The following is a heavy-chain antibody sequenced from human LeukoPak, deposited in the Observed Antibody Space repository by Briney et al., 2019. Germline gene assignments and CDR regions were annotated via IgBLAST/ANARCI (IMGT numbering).Heavy chain of an antibody. V-gene: IGHV3-20*04. CDR1: GFTFDDYG. CDR3: ARYITRHYYDSSGYYHYFDY. D-gene: IGHD3-22*01. Sequence: GGSLRLSCAASGFTFDDYGMSWVRQAPGKGLEWVSGINWNGGSTGYADSVKGRFTISRDNAKNSLYLQMNSLRAEDTAVYYCARYITRHYYDSSGYYHYFDYWGQGTLVTVSS. J-gene: IGHJ4*02. CDR2: INWNGGST.